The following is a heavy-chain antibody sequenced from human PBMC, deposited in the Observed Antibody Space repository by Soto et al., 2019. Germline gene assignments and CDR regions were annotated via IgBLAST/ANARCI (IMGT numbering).Heavy chain of an antibody. Sequence: GGSLRLSCAASGFTFDVYGMSWVRQAPGKGLEWVSNINWNGGSTGYADSVKGRFTISRDNAKNSLYLQMNSLRAEDTALYYCARGRVVGAIPPFDYWGQGTLVTVSS. J-gene: IGHJ4*02. V-gene: IGHV3-20*04. CDR3: ARGRVVGAIPPFDY. D-gene: IGHD1-26*01. CDR1: GFTFDVYG. CDR2: INWNGGST.